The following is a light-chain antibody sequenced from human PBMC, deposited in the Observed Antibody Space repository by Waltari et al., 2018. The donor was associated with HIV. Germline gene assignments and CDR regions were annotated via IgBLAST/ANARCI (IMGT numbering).Light chain of an antibody. V-gene: IGLV2-14*01. CDR3: SSYTSGSTWV. CDR1: SSDVGNYHY. CDR2: EVS. J-gene: IGLJ3*02. Sequence: QSALTQPASVSGSPGQSITISCTGTSSDVGNYHYVSWYQQHPGKAPKLMIFEVSNRPSGVSTRFAGSKSGNTASLTISGLQAEDEADYYCSSYTSGSTWVFGGGTKLTVL.